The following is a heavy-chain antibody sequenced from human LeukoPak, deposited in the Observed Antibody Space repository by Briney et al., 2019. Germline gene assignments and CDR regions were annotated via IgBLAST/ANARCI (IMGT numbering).Heavy chain of an antibody. CDR1: GYTFTSYD. Sequence: ASVKVSCKASGYTFTSYDINWVRQATGQGLEWMGWMNPNSGNTGYAQKFQGRVTMTRNTSISTAYMELSSLRSEDTAVYYCARGSNSFRQGNWFDPWGQGTLVTVSS. V-gene: IGHV1-8*01. CDR3: ARGSNSFRQGNWFDP. CDR2: MNPNSGNT. J-gene: IGHJ5*02. D-gene: IGHD4-23*01.